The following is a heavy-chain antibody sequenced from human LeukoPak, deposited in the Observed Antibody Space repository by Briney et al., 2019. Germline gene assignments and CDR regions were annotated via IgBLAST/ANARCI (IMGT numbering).Heavy chain of an antibody. CDR2: IRYDGSNK. Sequence: PGGSLRLSCAASGFTFSSYGMHWVRQAPGKGLEWVAFIRYDGSNKYYADSVKGRFTISRDNSKNTLYLQMNSLRAEDTAVYCWASIVVVVAAVDYWGQGPLVTVSS. D-gene: IGHD2-15*01. CDR3: ASIVVVVAAVDY. V-gene: IGHV3-30*02. J-gene: IGHJ4*02. CDR1: GFTFSSYG.